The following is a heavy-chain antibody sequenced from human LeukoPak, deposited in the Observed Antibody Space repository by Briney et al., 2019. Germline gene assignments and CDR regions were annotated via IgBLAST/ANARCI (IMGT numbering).Heavy chain of an antibody. CDR1: GYTFTSYD. CDR2: MSPNSGNT. V-gene: IGHV1-8*01. CDR3: ALWGTYYYDSSGYHHDY. J-gene: IGHJ4*02. Sequence: ASVKVSCKASGYTFTSYDINWVRQATGQGLEWMRWMSPNSGNTGYAQKFQGRVTMTRNTSISTAYMELSSLRSEDTAVYYCALWGTYYYDSSGYHHDYWGQGTLVTVSS. D-gene: IGHD3-22*01.